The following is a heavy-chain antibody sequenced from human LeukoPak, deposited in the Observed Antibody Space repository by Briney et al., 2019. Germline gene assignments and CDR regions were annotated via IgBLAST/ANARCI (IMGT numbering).Heavy chain of an antibody. D-gene: IGHD3-3*01. J-gene: IGHJ6*03. CDR1: GFTFSSYW. V-gene: IGHV4-39*07. Sequence: GSLRLSCAASGFTFSSYWMSWVRQPPGKGLEWIGSIYYSGSTYYNPSLKSRVTISVDTSKNQFSLKLSSVTAADTAVYYCARESALITGLEWLPLYGYYYYYYMDVWGKGTTVTVSS. CDR3: ARESALITGLEWLPLYGYYYYYYMDV. CDR2: IYYSGST.